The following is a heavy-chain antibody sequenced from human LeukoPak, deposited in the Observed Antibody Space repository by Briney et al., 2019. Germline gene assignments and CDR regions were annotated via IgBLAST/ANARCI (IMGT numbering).Heavy chain of an antibody. D-gene: IGHD4-17*01. CDR2: INPSGGST. CDR1: GYTFTSYY. V-gene: IGHV1-46*01. CDR3: ARDHPHDYGDLPGDY. J-gene: IGHJ4*02. Sequence: SVKVSCKASGYTFTSYYMHWVRQAPGQGLEWMGIINPSGGSTGYAQKFQGRVTMTRDTSTSTVYMELSSLRSEDTAVYYCARDHPHDYGDLPGDYWGQGTLVTVSS.